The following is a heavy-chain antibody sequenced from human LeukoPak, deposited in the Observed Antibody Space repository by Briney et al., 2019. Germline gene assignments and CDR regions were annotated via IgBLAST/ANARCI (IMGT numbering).Heavy chain of an antibody. CDR3: ARGAGGSHPGYAFDI. V-gene: IGHV4-38-2*02. D-gene: IGHD1-26*01. CDR1: GYSISSGYY. CDR2: IYRSGST. J-gene: IGHJ3*02. Sequence: SETLSLTCTVSGYSISSGYYWGWIRQPPGKGLEWIGSIYRSGSTYYNPSLKSRVTISVDTSKNQFSLKLSSVTAADTAVYYCARGAGGSHPGYAFDIWGQGTMVTVSS.